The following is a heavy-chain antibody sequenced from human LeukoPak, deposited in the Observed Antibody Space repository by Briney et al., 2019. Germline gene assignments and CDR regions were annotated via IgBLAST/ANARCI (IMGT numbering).Heavy chain of an antibody. CDR3: ARGDRPKLGITHWYFDL. CDR2: ISWNSGSI. J-gene: IGHJ2*01. V-gene: IGHV3-9*01. D-gene: IGHD7-27*01. Sequence: WIRQPPGKGLEWVSGISWNSGSIGYADSVKGRFTISRDNAKKSLYLQMNSLRAEDTAVYYCARGDRPKLGITHWYFDLWGRGTLVTVSS.